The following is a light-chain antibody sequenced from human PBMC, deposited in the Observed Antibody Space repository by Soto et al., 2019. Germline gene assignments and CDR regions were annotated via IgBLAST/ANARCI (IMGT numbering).Light chain of an antibody. CDR3: QQYGSSPLIT. J-gene: IGKJ5*01. Sequence: ELVLTQSPGTLSLSPGERATLSCRASQSVSSSYLAGYQQKPGQAPRLLIYGASSRATGIPDRFSGSGSGTDFTLTISRLEPEDVAVYYCQQYGSSPLITFGQGTRLEIK. CDR2: GAS. CDR1: QSVSSSY. V-gene: IGKV3-20*01.